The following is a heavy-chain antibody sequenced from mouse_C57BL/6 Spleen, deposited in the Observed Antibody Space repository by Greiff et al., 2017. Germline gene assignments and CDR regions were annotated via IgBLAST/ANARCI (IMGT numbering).Heavy chain of an antibody. CDR3: ARGYYELDY. J-gene: IGHJ4*01. CDR2: INPNNGGT. Sequence: VQLQQSGPELVKPGASVKISCKASGYTFTDYYMNWVKQSPGKSLEWIGDINPNNGGTSYNQKFKGKATLTADKSSSTAYLELRSLTSEDSAVYYCARGYYELDYWGQGTSVTVSS. V-gene: IGHV1-26*01. CDR1: GYTFTDYY.